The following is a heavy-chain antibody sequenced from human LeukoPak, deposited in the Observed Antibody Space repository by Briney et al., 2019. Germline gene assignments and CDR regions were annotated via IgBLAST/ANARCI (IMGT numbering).Heavy chain of an antibody. J-gene: IGHJ4*02. CDR1: GSTFSNAW. CDR3: TTDSSGDYATDY. CDR2: IKSKTDGGTT. Sequence: GGSLRLSCAASGSTFSNAWMSWVRQAPGKGLEWVGRIKSKTDGGTTDYAAPVKGRFTISRDDSKNTLYLQMNSLKTEDTAAYYCTTDSSGDYATDYWGQGTLVTVSS. V-gene: IGHV3-15*01. D-gene: IGHD4-17*01.